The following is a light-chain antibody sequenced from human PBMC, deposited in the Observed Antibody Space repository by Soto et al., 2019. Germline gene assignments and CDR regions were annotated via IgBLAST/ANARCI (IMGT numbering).Light chain of an antibody. CDR2: AAS. CDR1: QSISTY. V-gene: IGKV1-39*01. J-gene: IGKJ2*02. CDR3: QPSYSTPRT. Sequence: DIQMTQSPSSLSASVGDRVTITCRASQSISTYLNWYQQKVGKAPKLLIYAASSLQRGVPSRFSGSGSGTNFTLPIRSLQTENFATYYCQPSYSTPRTFGQGTQLEIK.